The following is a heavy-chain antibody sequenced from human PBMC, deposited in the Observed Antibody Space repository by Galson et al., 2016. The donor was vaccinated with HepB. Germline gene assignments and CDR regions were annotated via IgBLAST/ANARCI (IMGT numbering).Heavy chain of an antibody. Sequence: SLRLSCAASGLTFSSFAMNWVRQAPGKGLEWVSSISDTASGTYYADSVKGRFTISRDNSKNTPSLQMNSLRAEDTAVYYCAKDRWLGRAFDYWGQGTLVTVSS. V-gene: IGHV3-23*01. CDR1: GLTFSSFA. CDR2: ISDTASGT. D-gene: IGHD6-19*01. J-gene: IGHJ4*02. CDR3: AKDRWLGRAFDY.